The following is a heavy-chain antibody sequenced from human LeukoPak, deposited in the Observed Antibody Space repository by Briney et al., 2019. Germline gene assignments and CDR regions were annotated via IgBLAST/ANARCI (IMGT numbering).Heavy chain of an antibody. V-gene: IGHV1-2*02. Sequence: ASVKVSCKASGYTFTGYFMHWVRQAPGQGPEWMGWINPNSGGTNYAQKFQGRVTMTRDTSINTTYMELSRLKSDDTAVYYCARQSITMVRGVAGGDYWGQGTLVTVSS. J-gene: IGHJ4*02. CDR1: GYTFTGYF. CDR2: INPNSGGT. CDR3: ARQSITMVRGVAGGDY. D-gene: IGHD3-10*01.